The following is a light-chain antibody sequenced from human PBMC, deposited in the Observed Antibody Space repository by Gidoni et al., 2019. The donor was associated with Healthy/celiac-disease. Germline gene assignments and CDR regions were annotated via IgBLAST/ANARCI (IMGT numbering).Light chain of an antibody. V-gene: IGKV3-11*01. CDR1: QSVSSY. J-gene: IGKJ3*01. CDR2: DAS. CDR3: QQRRNWPIFT. Sequence: EIVLTQSPATLSLSPGERATLSCRASQSVSSYLAWYQQKPGQAPRLLIYDASNRATGIPARFSGSGSGTDFTLTISSLEPEDFAVYYCQQRRNWPIFTVXPXTKVDIK.